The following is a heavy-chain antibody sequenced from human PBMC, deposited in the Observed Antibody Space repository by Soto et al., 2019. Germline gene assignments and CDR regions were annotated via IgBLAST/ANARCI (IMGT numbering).Heavy chain of an antibody. D-gene: IGHD1-1*01. CDR1: GYTFSTYD. CDR2: MNPNTGTT. V-gene: IGHV1-8*01. J-gene: IGHJ3*02. Sequence: ASVKVSCKASGYTFSTYDISWVRQATGQGLEWMGWMNPNTGTTGYAQKWQGRVTITRNTSISTTYMELSSLRFEYTATYYCARAQLGRNVGFDIWGQGTMVTVSS. CDR3: ARAQLGRNVGFDI.